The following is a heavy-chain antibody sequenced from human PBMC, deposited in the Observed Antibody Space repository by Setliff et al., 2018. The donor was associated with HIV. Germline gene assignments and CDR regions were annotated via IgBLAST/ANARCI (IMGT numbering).Heavy chain of an antibody. CDR2: IHYGGTT. V-gene: IGHV4-38-2*02. Sequence: SETLSLTCAVSGNSISADSYWGWIRQPPGNRLEYIGNIHYGGTTYYNPSLKSRVTISLDTSKSQFSLKLSSVTAADTAVYYCAREMGSSWYVRGYYYYGMDVWGQGTTVTVSS. CDR1: GNSISADSY. J-gene: IGHJ6*02. CDR3: AREMGSSWYVRGYYYYGMDV. D-gene: IGHD6-13*01.